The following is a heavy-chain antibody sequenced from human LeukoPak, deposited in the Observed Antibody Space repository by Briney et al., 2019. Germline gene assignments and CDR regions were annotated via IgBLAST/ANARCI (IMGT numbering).Heavy chain of an antibody. CDR2: INQSGST. J-gene: IGHJ4*02. D-gene: IGHD3-22*01. CDR3: ATLGGLYYESHGYPDFDH. CDR1: GGSLSPYY. V-gene: IGHV4-34*01. Sequence: NASGTLSLTCSVSGGSLSPYYWSWIRQPPGGGLEWLGEINQSGSTNYNPSLKSRVTISVEKFKNQFSLEVTSATAADTAIYYCATLGGLYYESHGYPDFDHWGQGTLVTVSS.